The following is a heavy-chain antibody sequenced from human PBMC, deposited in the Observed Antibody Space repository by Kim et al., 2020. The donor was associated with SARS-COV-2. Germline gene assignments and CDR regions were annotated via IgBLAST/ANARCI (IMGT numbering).Heavy chain of an antibody. CDR1: GFTFSRYS. CDR2: IDSSTTYL. Sequence: GGSLRLSCAASGFTFSRYSMNWVRQAPGKGLEWVSGIDSSTTYLFYADSVMGRFTISRDNAKNSLYLQMNSLRAEDTALYYCARVGTLPGLAFDYWGQGTLVTVSS. D-gene: IGHD1-1*01. CDR3: ARVGTLPGLAFDY. J-gene: IGHJ4*02. V-gene: IGHV3-21*06.